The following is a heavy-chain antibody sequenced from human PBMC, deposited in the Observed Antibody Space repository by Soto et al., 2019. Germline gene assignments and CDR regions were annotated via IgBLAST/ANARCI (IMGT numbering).Heavy chain of an antibody. CDR1: GGTFSTFG. D-gene: IGHD2-21*02. Sequence: VASVKVSCKASGGTFSTFGVSWVRQAPGQGLEWMGGFIPMFDTAHYPPKFQGRLTITADKSTGTVYMELASLTSQDTAVYYCARVNGGNFEGWFDYWGEGIPVTVSS. J-gene: IGHJ4*02. CDR2: FIPMFDTA. V-gene: IGHV1-69*06. CDR3: ARVNGGNFEGWFDY.